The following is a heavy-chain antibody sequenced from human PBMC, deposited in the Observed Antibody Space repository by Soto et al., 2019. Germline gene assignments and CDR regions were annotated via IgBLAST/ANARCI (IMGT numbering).Heavy chain of an antibody. V-gene: IGHV1-46*01. Sequence: ASVKVSCKASGYTFTSYYMHCVRRAPGQGLEWMGIINPSGGSTSYAQKFQGRATMTRDTSTSTVYMELSSLRSEDTAVYYCARTTELNHEFDYWGQGTLVTVSS. D-gene: IGHD1-26*01. CDR1: GYTFTSYY. CDR3: ARTTELNHEFDY. J-gene: IGHJ4*02. CDR2: INPSGGST.